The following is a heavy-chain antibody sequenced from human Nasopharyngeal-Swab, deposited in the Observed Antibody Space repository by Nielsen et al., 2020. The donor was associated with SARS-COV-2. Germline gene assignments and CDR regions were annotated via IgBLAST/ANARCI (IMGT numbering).Heavy chain of an antibody. J-gene: IGHJ3*02. V-gene: IGHV3-9*01. Sequence: SLKISCAASGFTFEDYAMHWVRQAPGKGLEWVSGISWNSGSIGYADSVKGRFTISRDNAKNSLYLQMHSLRAEDTALYYCAKDMGWTVTTYDAFDIWGQGTMVTVSS. CDR1: GFTFEDYA. D-gene: IGHD4-17*01. CDR2: ISWNSGSI. CDR3: AKDMGWTVTTYDAFDI.